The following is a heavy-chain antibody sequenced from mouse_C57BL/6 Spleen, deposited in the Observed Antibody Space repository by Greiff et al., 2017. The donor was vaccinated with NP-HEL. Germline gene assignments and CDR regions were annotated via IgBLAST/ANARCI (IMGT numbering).Heavy chain of an antibody. Sequence: VQLQQSGAELARPGASVKLSCKASGYTFTSYGISWVKQRPGQGLEWIGEIYPRSGNTYYNEKFKGKATLTADKSSSTAYMELRSLTSEDSAVYFCARGDYGSSYLWYFDVWGTGTTVTVSS. CDR3: ARGDYGSSYLWYFDV. D-gene: IGHD1-1*01. CDR1: GYTFTSYG. V-gene: IGHV1-81*01. J-gene: IGHJ1*03. CDR2: IYPRSGNT.